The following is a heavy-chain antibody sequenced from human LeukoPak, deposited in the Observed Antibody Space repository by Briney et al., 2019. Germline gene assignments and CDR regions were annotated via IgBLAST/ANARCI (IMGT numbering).Heavy chain of an antibody. Sequence: SETLSLTCTVSGGSISSYYWSWIRQPPGKGLEWIGYIYYSGSTYYNPSLKSRVTISVDTSKNQFSLKLSSVTAADTAVYYCARVRVGGYYYYYMDVWGKGTTVTVSS. CDR3: ARVRVGGYYYYYMDV. CDR1: GGSISSYY. D-gene: IGHD3-10*01. J-gene: IGHJ6*03. CDR2: IYYSGST. V-gene: IGHV4-59*01.